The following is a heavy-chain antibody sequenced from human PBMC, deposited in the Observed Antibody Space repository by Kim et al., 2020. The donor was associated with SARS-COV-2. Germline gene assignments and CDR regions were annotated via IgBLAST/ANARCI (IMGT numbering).Heavy chain of an antibody. V-gene: IGHV4-34*01. CDR1: GGSFSGYY. CDR2: INHSGST. Sequence: SETLSLTCAVYGGSFSGYYWSWIRQPPGKGLEWIGEINHSGSTNYNPSLKSRVTISVDTSKNQFSLKLSSVTAADTAVYYCARAGAYDSSGYYIDYWGQGTLVTVSS. J-gene: IGHJ4*02. D-gene: IGHD3-22*01. CDR3: ARAGAYDSSGYYIDY.